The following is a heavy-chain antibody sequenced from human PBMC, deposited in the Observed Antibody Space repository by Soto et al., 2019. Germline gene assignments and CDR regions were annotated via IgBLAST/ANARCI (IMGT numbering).Heavy chain of an antibody. V-gene: IGHV1-18*01. CDR3: ATVATADLWSRSGDFDY. D-gene: IGHD3-3*01. CDR1: GYTFQNYG. J-gene: IGHJ4*02. CDR2: ISAYNGNT. Sequence: QIQLVQSGGEVRKPGASVKVSCKASGYTFQNYGISWVRQAPGQGLEWMGWISAYNGNTNYAQNLQGRVSMTTDTSTRTAYMELRSLSSDVTAVYYCATVATADLWSRSGDFDYWGPGTLVIVSS.